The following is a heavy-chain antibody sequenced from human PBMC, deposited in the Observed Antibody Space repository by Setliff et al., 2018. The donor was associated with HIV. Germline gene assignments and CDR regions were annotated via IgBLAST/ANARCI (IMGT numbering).Heavy chain of an antibody. CDR1: GYSISSSNW. V-gene: IGHV4-28*01. D-gene: IGHD3-22*01. Sequence: KPSETLSLTCVVSGYSISSSNWWGWIRQPPGKGLEWIGYINHNELTYYNPSLKSRIIMSVDTSKKQLSLKLSSVTAVDTAVYFCARISNGFEPNAFDTWGLGTMVTVS. CDR2: INHNELT. CDR3: ARISNGFEPNAFDT. J-gene: IGHJ3*02.